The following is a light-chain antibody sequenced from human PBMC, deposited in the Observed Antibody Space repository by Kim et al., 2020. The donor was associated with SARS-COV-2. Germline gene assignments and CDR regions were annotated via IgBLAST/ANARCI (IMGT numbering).Light chain of an antibody. CDR1: QSVSSY. CDR3: QQRSNWTIT. CDR2: DAS. V-gene: IGKV3-11*01. J-gene: IGKJ5*01. Sequence: LCPGERATLSCRASQSVSSYLAWYQQKPGQAPRLLIYDASNRATGIPARFSGSGSGTDFTLTISSLEPEDFAVYYCQQRSNWTITFGQGTRLEIK.